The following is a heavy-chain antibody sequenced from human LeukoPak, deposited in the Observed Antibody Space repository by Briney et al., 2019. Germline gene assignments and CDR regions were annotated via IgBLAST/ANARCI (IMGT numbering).Heavy chain of an antibody. D-gene: IGHD2-15*01. Sequence: PSETLSLTCTVSGDAVYYWNWIRQPAGKGLEWIGRIYKNESTWSNPSLKSRVSMSIDTSKNQFSLKLSSVTAADAAVYYCARDIGNHFGGLDHYYYDYWGPGTLVTVSS. J-gene: IGHJ4*02. CDR3: ARDIGNHFGGLDHYYYDY. CDR2: IYKNEST. CDR1: GDAVYY. V-gene: IGHV4-4*07.